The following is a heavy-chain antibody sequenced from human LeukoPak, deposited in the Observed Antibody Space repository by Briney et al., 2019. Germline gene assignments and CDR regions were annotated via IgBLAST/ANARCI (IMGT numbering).Heavy chain of an antibody. CDR3: ARRGYRNWYFDL. J-gene: IGHJ2*01. CDR2: IYYSGST. CDR1: GGSISSSSYY. D-gene: IGHD5-18*01. V-gene: IGHV4-39*01. Sequence: SGTLSLTCTVSGGSISSSSYYWGWIRQPPGKGLEWIGSIYYSGSTYYNPSLKSRVTISVDTSKNQFSLKLSSVTAADTAVYYCARRGYRNWYFDLWGRGTLVTVSS.